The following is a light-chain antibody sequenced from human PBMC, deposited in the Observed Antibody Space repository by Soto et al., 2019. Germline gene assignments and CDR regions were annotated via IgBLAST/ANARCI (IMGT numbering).Light chain of an antibody. Sequence: EIVMTQSPATLSVSPGEGATLSCRASQSVSSYLAWYQQKPGQAPRLLIYDASNRATGIPDRFSGSGSGTDFTLTISRLEPEDFAVYYCQQYGSSPITFGQGTRLEIK. V-gene: IGKV3-20*01. CDR1: QSVSSY. J-gene: IGKJ5*01. CDR3: QQYGSSPIT. CDR2: DAS.